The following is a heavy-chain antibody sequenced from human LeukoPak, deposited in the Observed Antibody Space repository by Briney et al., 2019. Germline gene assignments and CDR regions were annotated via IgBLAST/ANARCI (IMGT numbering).Heavy chain of an antibody. CDR3: AVGEVPGAMSPTYIDY. CDR1: GGTFSSYA. CDR2: IIPIFGTA. Sequence: SVKVSCKASGGTFSSYAISWVRQAPGQGLEWMGGIIPIFGTANYAQKFQGRVTITADESTSTAYMELSSLRCADTAVYYCAVGEVPGAMSPTYIDYWGQGTLVTVSS. V-gene: IGHV1-69*01. D-gene: IGHD2-2*01. J-gene: IGHJ4*02.